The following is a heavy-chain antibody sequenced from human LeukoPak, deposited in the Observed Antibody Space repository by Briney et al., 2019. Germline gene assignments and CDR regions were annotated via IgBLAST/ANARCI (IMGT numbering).Heavy chain of an antibody. CDR3: ARDYFSGSGSYSHYYNYGMDV. J-gene: IGHJ6*02. CDR2: ISAYNGNT. V-gene: IGHV1-18*01. D-gene: IGHD3-10*01. Sequence: ASVKVSCKASGYTFTSYGISWVRQAPGQGLEWMGWISAYNGNTNYAQKLQGRVTMTTDTSTSTAYMELRSLRSDDTAVYYCARDYFSGSGSYSHYYNYGMDVWGQGTTVTVSS. CDR1: GYTFTSYG.